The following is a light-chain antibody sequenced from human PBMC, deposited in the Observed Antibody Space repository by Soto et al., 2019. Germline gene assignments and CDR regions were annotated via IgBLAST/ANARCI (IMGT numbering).Light chain of an antibody. J-gene: IGKJ1*01. CDR3: QQSYSTPTWT. CDR2: GAS. Sequence: DIQMAQSPSSLSASVGDRVTITCRASQSISNYLSWYQQKPGKAPKLLIYGASYLQSGVPSRFSGSGSGTDFTLSISSLQPEDFATYYCQQSYSTPTWTFGQGTKVETK. CDR1: QSISNY. V-gene: IGKV1-39*01.